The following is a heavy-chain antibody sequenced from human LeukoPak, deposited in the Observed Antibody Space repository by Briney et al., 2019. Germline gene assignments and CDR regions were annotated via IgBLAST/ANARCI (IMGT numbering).Heavy chain of an antibody. CDR1: GFTFSNAW. CDR3: TIIGGGDAFDI. V-gene: IGHV3-15*01. Sequence: GGSLRLSCAGSGFTFSNAWMSWVRQAPGKGLEWVGRIKSEPDGGTTDYAAPVKGRFTISRDDSKNTLYLQMNSLKTEDTAVYYCTIIGGGDAFDIWGQGTMVTVSS. CDR2: IKSEPDGGTT. J-gene: IGHJ3*02. D-gene: IGHD3-16*01.